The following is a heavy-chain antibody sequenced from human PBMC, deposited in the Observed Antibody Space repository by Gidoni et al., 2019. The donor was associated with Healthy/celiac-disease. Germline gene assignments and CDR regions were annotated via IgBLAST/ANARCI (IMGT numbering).Heavy chain of an antibody. CDR2: IYSGGST. D-gene: IGHD6-13*01. Sequence: EVQLVESGGGLVQPGGSLRLSCAASGFTVSSNYMSWVRQAPGKGLEWVSVIYSGGSTYYADSVKGRFTISRDNSKNTLYHQMNSLRAEDTAVYYCANGIAAASWSEYFQHWGQGTLVTVSS. J-gene: IGHJ1*01. CDR1: GFTVSSNY. V-gene: IGHV3-66*01. CDR3: ANGIAAASWSEYFQH.